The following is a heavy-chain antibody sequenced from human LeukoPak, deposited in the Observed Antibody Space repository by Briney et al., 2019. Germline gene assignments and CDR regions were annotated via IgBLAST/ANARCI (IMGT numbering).Heavy chain of an antibody. J-gene: IGHJ4*02. CDR3: ARQVAYYFDY. V-gene: IGHV4-39*01. CDR1: GGSISSSSYY. CDR2: IYYSGST. Sequence: SETLSLTCTVSGGSISSSSYYWGWIRQPPGKGLEWIGSIYYSGSTYYNPSLKSRVTISVDTSKNQFSLKLSSVTAADTAVYYCARQVAYYFDYWGQGTLVTVSS.